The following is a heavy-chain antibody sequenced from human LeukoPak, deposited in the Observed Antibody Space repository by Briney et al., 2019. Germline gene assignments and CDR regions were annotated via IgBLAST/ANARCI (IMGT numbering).Heavy chain of an antibody. CDR3: ARMTGDYVDWYFDL. CDR1: GYSISSGYY. Sequence: SETLSLTCTVSGYSISSGYYWGWIRQPPGKGLEWIGSIYHSGSTYYNPSLKSRVTISVDTSKNQFSLKLSSVTAADTAVYYCARMTGDYVDWYFDLWGRGTLVTVSS. D-gene: IGHD4-17*01. V-gene: IGHV4-38-2*02. CDR2: IYHSGST. J-gene: IGHJ2*01.